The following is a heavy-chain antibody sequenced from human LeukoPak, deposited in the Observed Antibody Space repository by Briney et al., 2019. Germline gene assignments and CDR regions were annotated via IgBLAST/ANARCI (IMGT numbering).Heavy chain of an antibody. Sequence: SETLSLTCAVSGGSISSSNWWSWVRQPPGKGLEWIGEIYHSGSTNYNPSLKSRVTISVDKSKNQFSLKLSSVTAADTAVYYCARIRLSRTMFDHYYYYYGMDVWGQGTTVTVSS. CDR2: IYHSGST. CDR1: GGSISSSNW. J-gene: IGHJ6*02. D-gene: IGHD3-3*01. CDR3: ARIRLSRTMFDHYYYYYGMDV. V-gene: IGHV4-4*02.